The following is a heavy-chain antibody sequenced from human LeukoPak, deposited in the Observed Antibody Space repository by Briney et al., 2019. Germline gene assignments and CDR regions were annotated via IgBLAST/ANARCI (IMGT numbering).Heavy chain of an antibody. CDR1: GGSIRSSTYY. J-gene: IGHJ6*03. CDR2: FYNSGDT. V-gene: IGHV4-39*01. D-gene: IGHD2-2*01. CDR3: ARRIHSSRPMHPYYYYYVDV. Sequence: SETLSLTCTVSGGSIRSSTYYWAWIRHPPGKRLEWIGNFYNSGDTYYNPSLKSRVTISVDTSKNQVSLKVTSVTASDTAVYYCARRIHSSRPMHPYYYYYVDVWGKGTTVTVSS.